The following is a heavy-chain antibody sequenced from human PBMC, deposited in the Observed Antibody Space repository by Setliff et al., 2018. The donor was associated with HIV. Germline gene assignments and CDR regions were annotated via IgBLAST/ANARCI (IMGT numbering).Heavy chain of an antibody. J-gene: IGHJ4*02. D-gene: IGHD3-10*01. CDR3: AREVPSNTGSYYKKY. V-gene: IGHV1-18*01. CDR1: GYTFSSYG. Sequence: RASVKVSCKAAGYTFSSYGISWVRQTPGQGLEWMGWISANGKKYYSPKVHDRLSLTIDISTTTAHLQLRNLRSDDTAVYFCAREVPSNTGSYYKKYWGQGTLVTVSS. CDR2: ISANGKK.